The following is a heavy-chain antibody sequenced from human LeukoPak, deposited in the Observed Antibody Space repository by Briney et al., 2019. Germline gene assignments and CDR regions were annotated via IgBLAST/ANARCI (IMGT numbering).Heavy chain of an antibody. Sequence: GASVKVSCKACVGCLSSYAISWVRQAPGQGLEWMGGIIPIFGTANYAQKFQGRVTITADESTSTAYMELSSLRSEDTAVYYCARDARGYCSSTSCYTDQHWGQGTLVTVSS. D-gene: IGHD2-2*02. J-gene: IGHJ1*01. CDR2: IIPIFGTA. V-gene: IGHV1-69*01. CDR3: ARDARGYCSSTSCYTDQH. CDR1: VGCLSSYA.